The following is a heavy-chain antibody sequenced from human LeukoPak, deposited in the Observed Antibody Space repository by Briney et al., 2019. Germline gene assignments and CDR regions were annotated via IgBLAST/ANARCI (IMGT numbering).Heavy chain of an antibody. V-gene: IGHV3-9*01. CDR1: GFTFDDYA. CDR2: ISWNSGSI. D-gene: IGHD6-13*01. Sequence: GRSLRLSCVVSGFTFDDYAMHWVRQAPGKGLEWVSGISWNSGSIGYGDSVKGRFTISRDSAKNSLYLQMNSLRAEDTAFYYCAKDKTSGISGPFDAWGQGTLVTVSS. J-gene: IGHJ5*02. CDR3: AKDKTSGISGPFDA.